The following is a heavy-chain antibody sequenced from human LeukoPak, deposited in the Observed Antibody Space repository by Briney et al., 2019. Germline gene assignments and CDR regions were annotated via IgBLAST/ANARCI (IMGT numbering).Heavy chain of an antibody. CDR3: AREGGFYRPLDY. J-gene: IGHJ4*02. CDR1: GGSVINTNW. D-gene: IGHD3-3*01. V-gene: IGHV4-4*02. Sequence: SGTLSLTCGVSGGSVINTNWWPWVRQPPGKGLEWIGEVHLDGRTNYNPSLESRLTMSVDVYENQVSLKLTSVTAADTAVYYCAREGGFYRPLDYSGQGTLVTVSS. CDR2: VHLDGRT.